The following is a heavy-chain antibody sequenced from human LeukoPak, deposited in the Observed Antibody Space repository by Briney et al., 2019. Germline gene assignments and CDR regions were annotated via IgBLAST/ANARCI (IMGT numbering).Heavy chain of an antibody. D-gene: IGHD3-3*01. CDR1: GGTFSSYG. V-gene: IGHV1-69*05. Sequence: SVKVSCKASGGTFSSYGISWVRQAPGQGLEWMGGIIPIFGTANYAQKFQGRVTITTDESTSTAYMELSSLRSEDTAVYYCARAGVWLAYYFDYWGQGTLVTVSS. CDR2: IIPIFGTA. CDR3: ARAGVWLAYYFDY. J-gene: IGHJ4*02.